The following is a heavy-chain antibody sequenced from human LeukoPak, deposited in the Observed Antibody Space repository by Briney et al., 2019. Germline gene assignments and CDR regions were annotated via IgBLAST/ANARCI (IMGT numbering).Heavy chain of an antibody. CDR2: INRSAST. CDR3: AKSQYSSSWFDY. J-gene: IGHJ4*02. V-gene: IGHV4-34*01. CDR1: GGSSTNYF. Sequence: SETLSLTCVLYGGSSTNYFWSWIRQPPGKGLEWIGEINRSASTNYNPSLKSRVTISVDTSKNQFSLKLSSVTAADTAVYYCAKSQYSSSWFDYWGQGTLVTVSS. D-gene: IGHD6-13*01.